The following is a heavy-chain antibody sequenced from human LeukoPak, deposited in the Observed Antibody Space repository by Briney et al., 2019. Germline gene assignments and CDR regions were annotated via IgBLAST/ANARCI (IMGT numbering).Heavy chain of an antibody. D-gene: IGHD3-10*01. Sequence: PGGSLRLSCAASGFIFSNYWMHWVRQAPGKGLMWVSRMNSDGSSTTYADSVKGRFTISRENAKKTLYLQMNSLRAEDTAIYYCAREFDGLGRWGFDYWGQGTLVTVSS. CDR2: MNSDGSST. CDR1: GFIFSNYW. V-gene: IGHV3-74*03. J-gene: IGHJ4*02. CDR3: AREFDGLGRWGFDY.